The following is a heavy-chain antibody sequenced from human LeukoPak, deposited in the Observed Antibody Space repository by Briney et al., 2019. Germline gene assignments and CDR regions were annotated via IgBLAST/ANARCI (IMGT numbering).Heavy chain of an antibody. V-gene: IGHV3-7*03. CDR2: IKQDGSEK. D-gene: IGHD3-22*01. J-gene: IGHJ3*02. CDR1: GFTVSSRY. Sequence: GGSLRLSCAASGFTVSSRYMSWVRQAPGKGLEWVANIKQDGSEKYYVDSVKGRFTISRDNAKNSLYLQMNSLRAEDTAVYYCARSYDSSGSDAFDIWGQGTMVTVSS. CDR3: ARSYDSSGSDAFDI.